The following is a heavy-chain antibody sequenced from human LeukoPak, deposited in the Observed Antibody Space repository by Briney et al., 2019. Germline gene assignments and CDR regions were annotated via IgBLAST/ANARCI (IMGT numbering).Heavy chain of an antibody. CDR3: ARASYCGGDCYSYDY. J-gene: IGHJ4*02. V-gene: IGHV3-53*01. CDR2: IYSGGST. D-gene: IGHD2-21*02. Sequence: GGSLRLSCAASGFTVSSNYMSWVRQVPGKGLEWVSVIYSGGSTYYADSVKGRFTISRDNSKNTLYLQMNSLRAEDTAVYYCARASYCGGDCYSYDYWGQGTLVTVSS. CDR1: GFTVSSNY.